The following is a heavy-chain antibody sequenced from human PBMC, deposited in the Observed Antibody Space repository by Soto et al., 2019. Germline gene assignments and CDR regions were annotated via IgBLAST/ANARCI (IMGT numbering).Heavy chain of an antibody. D-gene: IGHD3-3*01. V-gene: IGHV1-69*06. J-gene: IGHJ4*02. Sequence: GASVKVYCKTSGCTFSSFINYPINWVRQAPGQGLEWMGGIVPNVGTVNYAQKFRGKVTITADKSTGTAYMELSSLRSEDTALYYCARRDTSGFLRYFDNWGQGTQVTVSS. CDR2: IVPNVGTV. CDR1: GCTFSSFINYP. CDR3: ARRDTSGFLRYFDN.